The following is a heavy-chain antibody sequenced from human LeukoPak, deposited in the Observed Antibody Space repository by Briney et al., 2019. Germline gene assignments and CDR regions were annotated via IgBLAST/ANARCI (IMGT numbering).Heavy chain of an antibody. CDR1: GFTFSSSA. CDR2: ISGSGGST. V-gene: IGHV3-23*01. D-gene: IGHD2-2*01. CDR3: AKGGLYCSTTNCPPDY. J-gene: IGHJ4*02. Sequence: GGSLRLSCAASGFTFSSSAMSWVRQAPAKGLEWVSAISGSGGSTFYADSVKGRFTIYRDNSKNTLYLQMNSLRAEDTAIYYCAKGGLYCSTTNCPPDYWGQGTLVTVSS.